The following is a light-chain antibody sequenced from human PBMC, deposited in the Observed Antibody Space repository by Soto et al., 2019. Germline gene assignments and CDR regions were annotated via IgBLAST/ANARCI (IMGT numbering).Light chain of an antibody. CDR2: KSS. CDR1: RTIRRW. CDR3: QHSNSYSEA. J-gene: IGKJ1*01. Sequence: DIQMTQSPSTLSGSVGDRVTIPCRGSRTIRRWLAWYQQKPGKGPKLLIYKSSTLKSGVPSRFSGSGSGTDFTLTISSLPPHDLATYYCQHSNSYSEAFGHGTNV. V-gene: IGKV1-5*03.